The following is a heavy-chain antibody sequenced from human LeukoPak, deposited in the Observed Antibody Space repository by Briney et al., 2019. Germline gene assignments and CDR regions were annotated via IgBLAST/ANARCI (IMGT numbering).Heavy chain of an antibody. CDR3: AKVPRSTYSSGWYWFDP. J-gene: IGHJ5*02. Sequence: GGSLRLSCAASGFTFSSYAMSWVRQAAGKGLEWVSAISGSGGSTYYADSVKGRFTISRDNSKNTLYLQMNSLRAEDTVVYYCAKVPRSTYSSGWYWFDPWGQGTLVTVSS. CDR2: ISGSGGST. CDR1: GFTFSSYA. D-gene: IGHD6-19*01. V-gene: IGHV3-23*01.